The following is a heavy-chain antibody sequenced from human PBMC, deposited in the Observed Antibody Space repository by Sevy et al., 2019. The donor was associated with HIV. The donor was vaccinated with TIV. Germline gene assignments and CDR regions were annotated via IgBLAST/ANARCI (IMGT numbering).Heavy chain of an antibody. V-gene: IGHV3-23*01. Sequence: GESLKISCAASGFTFSSYAMSWVRQAPGKGLEWVSAISGSGGSTYYADSVKGRFTISRDNSKNTLYLQMNSLRAEDTAVYYCAKEVGTGGSYDPNWFDPWGQGTLVTVSS. J-gene: IGHJ5*02. CDR3: AKEVGTGGSYDPNWFDP. D-gene: IGHD1-26*01. CDR1: GFTFSSYA. CDR2: ISGSGGST.